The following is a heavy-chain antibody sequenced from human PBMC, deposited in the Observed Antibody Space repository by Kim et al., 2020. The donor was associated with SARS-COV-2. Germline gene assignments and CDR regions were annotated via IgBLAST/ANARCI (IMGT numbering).Heavy chain of an antibody. V-gene: IGHV1-3*01. CDR1: GYTFTSYA. CDR3: ASSGIVGATWGWFDP. D-gene: IGHD1-26*01. Sequence: ASVKVSCKASGYTFTSYAMHWVRQAPGQRLEWMGWINAGNGNTKYSQKFQGRVTITRDTSASTAYMELSSLRSEDTAVYYCASSGIVGATWGWFDPWGQGTLVTVSS. J-gene: IGHJ5*02. CDR2: INAGNGNT.